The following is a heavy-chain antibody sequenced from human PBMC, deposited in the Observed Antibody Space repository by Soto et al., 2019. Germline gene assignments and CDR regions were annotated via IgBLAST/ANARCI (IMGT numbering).Heavy chain of an antibody. V-gene: IGHV2-5*02. CDR1: GFSLSTSGVG. Sequence: GSGPTLVNPTQTLTLTCTFSGFSLSTSGVGVGWIRQPPGKALEWLALIYWDDDKRYSPSLKSRLTITKDTSKNQVVLTMTNMDPVDTATYYCAHRLVAARGGSHNWFDPWGQGTLVTVSS. J-gene: IGHJ5*02. CDR3: AHRLVAARGGSHNWFDP. CDR2: IYWDDDK. D-gene: IGHD6-6*01.